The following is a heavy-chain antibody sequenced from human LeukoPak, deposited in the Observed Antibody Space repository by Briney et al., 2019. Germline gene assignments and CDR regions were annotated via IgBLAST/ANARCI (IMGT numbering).Heavy chain of an antibody. V-gene: IGHV3-21*01. CDR1: GFTFSSYS. D-gene: IGHD1-26*01. Sequence: KTGGSLRLSCASSGFTFSSYSMNWVRQAPAKGLEWVSSISSISSYIYYADSVKGRFTISRDNAKNSLYLQMNSLRAEDTAVYYCARDQKAIVGATAPDYWGQGTLVTVSS. CDR3: ARDQKAIVGATAPDY. CDR2: ISSISSYI. J-gene: IGHJ4*02.